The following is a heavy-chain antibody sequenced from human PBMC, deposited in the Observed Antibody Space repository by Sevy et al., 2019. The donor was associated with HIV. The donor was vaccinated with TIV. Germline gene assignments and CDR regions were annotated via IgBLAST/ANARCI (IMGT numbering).Heavy chain of an antibody. V-gene: IGHV4-4*07. D-gene: IGHD3-10*01. CDR3: ARGEGFGETLHLYCFDY. J-gene: IGHJ4*02. Sequence: SETLSLTCTVSGGSISSYYWSWIRQPAGKGLEWIGRIYTSGSTNYNPSLKSRVTMSVDTSKNQFSLKLSSVTAADTAVYYCARGEGFGETLHLYCFDYWGQGTLVTVSS. CDR2: IYTSGST. CDR1: GGSISSYY.